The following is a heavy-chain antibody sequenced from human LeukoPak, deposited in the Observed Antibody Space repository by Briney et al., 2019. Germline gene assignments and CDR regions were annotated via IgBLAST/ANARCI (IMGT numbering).Heavy chain of an antibody. Sequence: PSETLSLTCTVSGGSIISNNHYWGWTRRPPGKGLEWFGSISYSGGTAYNPSLRSRVTISVDTSKNQFSLKVNSVTAADTAVYYCAREVEYYDSSGYRPHAFDIWGQGTLVTVSA. D-gene: IGHD3-22*01. J-gene: IGHJ3*02. CDR3: AREVEYYDSSGYRPHAFDI. CDR1: GGSIISNNHY. V-gene: IGHV4-39*02. CDR2: ISYSGGT.